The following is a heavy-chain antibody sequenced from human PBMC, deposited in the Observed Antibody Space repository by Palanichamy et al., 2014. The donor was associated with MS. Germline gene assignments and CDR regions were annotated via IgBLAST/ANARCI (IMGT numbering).Heavy chain of an antibody. Sequence: EVHLVESGGGLIQPGGSLRLSCAASGFTVSSNYMSWVRQAPGKGLEWVSLIYSGGSTYNADSVKGRFSISRDNSKNTLYLQMNGLRAEDTAVYYCAGDGASTGLSYWGQGTLVTVSS. D-gene: IGHD2-8*02. CDR2: IYSGGST. CDR3: AGDGASTGLSY. V-gene: IGHV3-53*01. CDR1: GFTVSSNY. J-gene: IGHJ4*02.